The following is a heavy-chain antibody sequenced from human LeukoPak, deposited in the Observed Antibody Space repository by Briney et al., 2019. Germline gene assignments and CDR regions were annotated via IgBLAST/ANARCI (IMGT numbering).Heavy chain of an antibody. CDR1: GFTFSSYG. J-gene: IGHJ4*02. CDR2: IRYDGSNK. CDR3: AKDVVWYCTSTSCSSPGY. D-gene: IGHD2-2*01. V-gene: IGHV3-30*02. Sequence: QPGGSLRLSCAESGFTFSSYGMHWVRQAPGKGLEWVAFIRYDGSNKYYADSVKGRFTISRDNSKNTLYLQMNSLRAEDTAVYYCAKDVVWYCTSTSCSSPGYWGQGTLVTVSS.